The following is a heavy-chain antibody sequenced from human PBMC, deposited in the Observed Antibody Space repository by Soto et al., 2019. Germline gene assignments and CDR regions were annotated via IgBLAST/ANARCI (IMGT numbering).Heavy chain of an antibody. V-gene: IGHV3-23*01. CDR1: GFTFSSYA. CDR2: ISGSGGST. Sequence: GVSLRLSCAASGFTFSSYAMSLVRQAPGKGLEWVSAISGSGGSTYYADSVKGRFTISRDNSKNTLYLQMNSLRAEDTAVYYCAKGSGYYLGLYYFDYWGQGTLVTVSS. CDR3: AKGSGYYLGLYYFDY. D-gene: IGHD3-22*01. J-gene: IGHJ4*02.